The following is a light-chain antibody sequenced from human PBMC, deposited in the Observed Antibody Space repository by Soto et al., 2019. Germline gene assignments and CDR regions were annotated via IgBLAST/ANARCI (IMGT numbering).Light chain of an antibody. CDR1: QTISNY. Sequence: DIQMTQSPSSLSASLGDRVTITCRASQTISNYLNWYQQKPGEAPKLLIYASSTLQSGVPSRFSGSGSGTDFTLTISSLQPEDFGTYYCQQSYSTILTFGGGTKVEIK. V-gene: IGKV1-39*01. J-gene: IGKJ4*01. CDR2: ASS. CDR3: QQSYSTILT.